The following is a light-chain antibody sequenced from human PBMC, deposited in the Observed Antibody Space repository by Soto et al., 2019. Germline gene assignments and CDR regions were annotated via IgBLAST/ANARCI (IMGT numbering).Light chain of an antibody. CDR3: QQYGRSPLLT. CDR1: QSVSSSY. J-gene: IGKJ4*01. Sequence: EIVLTQSPGTLSLSPGERATLSCRASQSVSSSYLAWYQQKPGQAPRLLIYGAYSRATGIPDRFSGSGSGTDFTLTSSRLEPEDFAVYYCQQYGRSPLLTFGGGTKGEIK. CDR2: GAY. V-gene: IGKV3-20*01.